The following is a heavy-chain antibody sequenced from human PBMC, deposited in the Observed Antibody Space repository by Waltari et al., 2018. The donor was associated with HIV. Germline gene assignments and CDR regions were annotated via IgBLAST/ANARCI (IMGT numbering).Heavy chain of an antibody. Sequence: QVQLQESGPGLVKPSETLSLTCTVSGGSISGYCWNWIRQPPGKGLEWIGYIYYSGTTNYNPSLKSRVTISVDTSKSQFSLRLSSVTAADTAVYYCARVPWAVTTLLWYFDLWGRGTLVTVSS. CDR2: IYYSGTT. D-gene: IGHD1-1*01. CDR1: GGSISGYC. V-gene: IGHV4-59*01. J-gene: IGHJ2*01. CDR3: ARVPWAVTTLLWYFDL.